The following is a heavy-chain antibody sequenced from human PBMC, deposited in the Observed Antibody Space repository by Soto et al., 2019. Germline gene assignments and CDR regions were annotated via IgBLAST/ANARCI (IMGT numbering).Heavy chain of an antibody. J-gene: IGHJ5*02. D-gene: IGHD1-1*01. Sequence: GESLKISCKGSGYSFTSYWIGWVRQMPGKGLEWMGIIYPGDSDTRYSPSFQGQVTISADKSISTAYLKWSSLKASDTAMYYCARHFLFGYTSGNWNDPNTWMFDPWGQGTLVTVSS. CDR2: IYPGDSDT. CDR3: ARHFLFGYTSGNWNDPNTWMFDP. V-gene: IGHV5-51*01. CDR1: GYSFTSYW.